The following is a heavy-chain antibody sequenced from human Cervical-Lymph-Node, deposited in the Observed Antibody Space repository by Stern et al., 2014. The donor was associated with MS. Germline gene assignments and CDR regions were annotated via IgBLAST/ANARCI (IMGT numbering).Heavy chain of an antibody. V-gene: IGHV1-2*06. D-gene: IGHD4-17*01. CDR3: ARTKTVTTYYGMDV. CDR2: ISPVHGGT. Sequence: VQLVESGAEVKKPGASVKVSCKASGYTFTDYYLHWVRQAPGQGLEWMGRISPVHGGTNSAQKFQGRVTMTRDTAISTAYMELSRLTSDDTAVYYCARTKTVTTYYGMDVWGQGTTVTVSS. CDR1: GYTFTDYY. J-gene: IGHJ6*02.